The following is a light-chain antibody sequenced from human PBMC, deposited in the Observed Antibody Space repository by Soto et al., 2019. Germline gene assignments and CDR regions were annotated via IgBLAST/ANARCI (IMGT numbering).Light chain of an antibody. CDR2: EVT. Sequence: QSALTQPASVSGSPGQSITLSCTGTSSDVGGYNSVSWYQHHPGEAPNLMIYEVTNRPSGASNRFSGSKSGNTASLTISGLQAEDEADYYCSSFTSSSTWVFGGGTQLTV. J-gene: IGLJ3*02. V-gene: IGLV2-14*01. CDR1: SSDVGGYNS. CDR3: SSFTSSSTWV.